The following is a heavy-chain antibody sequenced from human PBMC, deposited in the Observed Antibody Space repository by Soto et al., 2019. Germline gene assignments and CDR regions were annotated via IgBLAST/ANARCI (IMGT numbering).Heavy chain of an antibody. CDR1: GYTFTNYG. CDR2: ISAYNGNT. D-gene: IGHD2-2*01. V-gene: IGHV1-18*01. J-gene: IGHJ4*02. CDR3: AREVVVAAAVDY. Sequence: ASVKVSCKASGYTFTNYGITWVRQAPGQGLEWMGWISAYNGNTNSAQKFQGRVTMTTDTSTTTAYMELRSLRSDDTAVYYCAREVVVAAAVDYWGQGTLVTVSS.